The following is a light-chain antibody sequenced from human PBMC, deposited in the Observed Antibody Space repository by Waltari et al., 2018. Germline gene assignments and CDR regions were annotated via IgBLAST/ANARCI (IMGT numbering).Light chain of an antibody. J-gene: IGKJ2*01. CDR1: KDIRKN. CDR2: DAS. CDR3: QHYNNLPYT. Sequence: IQMTQSPSSLSASIGDRVTITCRASKDIRKNLSWFQERPGKAPKLLIYDASNLEAGVPSRFSVTGSGTDFSLTISSLQPEDSATYYCQHYNNLPYTFSRGTKLQIK. V-gene: IGKV1-33*01.